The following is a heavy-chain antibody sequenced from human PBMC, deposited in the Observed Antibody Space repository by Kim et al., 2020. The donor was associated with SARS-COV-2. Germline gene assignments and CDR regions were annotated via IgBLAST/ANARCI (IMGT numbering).Heavy chain of an antibody. V-gene: IGHV4-59*01. Sequence: SETLSLTCTVSGGSISSYYWSWIRQPPGKGLEWIGYIYYSGSTNYNPSLKSRVTISVDTSKNQFSLKLSSVTAADTAVYYCARSLRFLEWTFXXWGQGTLVTXSS. CDR2: IYYSGST. D-gene: IGHD3-3*01. CDR3: ARSLRFLEWTFXX. CDR1: GGSISSYY. J-gene: IGHJ4*02.